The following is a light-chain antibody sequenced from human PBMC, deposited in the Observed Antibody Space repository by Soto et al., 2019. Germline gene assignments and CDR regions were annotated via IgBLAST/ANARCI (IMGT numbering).Light chain of an antibody. CDR3: QSYDSSLSGAV. CDR2: GNS. Sequence: QSVLTQPPSVSVAPGQRVTISCTGSSSNIGAGYDVHWYMQLPGTAPKLIIYGNSNRPSRVPDRFYGSNSGTSASMSITGLQAEDEAEYYCQSYDSSLSGAVFGGGPQLTVL. CDR1: SSNIGAGYD. V-gene: IGLV1-40*01. J-gene: IGLJ7*01.